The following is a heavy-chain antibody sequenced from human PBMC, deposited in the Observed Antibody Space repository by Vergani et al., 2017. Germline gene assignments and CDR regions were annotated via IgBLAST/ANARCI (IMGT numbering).Heavy chain of an antibody. CDR3: AGGCASNRCPTRGTFEI. CDR1: GDSLTSDFFY. J-gene: IGHJ3*02. V-gene: IGHV4-61*02. CDR2: VHSSGST. D-gene: IGHD2/OR15-2a*01. Sequence: QVQLQESGPGPVKPSQTLSLTCSVSGDSLTSDFFYWTWIRQPAGTRLEWIGRVHSSGSTHYNPSLEGRVSVSRDTAKNEFSLDLQSVTAADTAVYFCAGGCASNRCPTRGTFEIWGRGTLVTVSS.